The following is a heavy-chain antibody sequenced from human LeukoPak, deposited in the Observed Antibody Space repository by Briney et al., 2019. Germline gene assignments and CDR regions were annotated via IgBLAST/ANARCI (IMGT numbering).Heavy chain of an antibody. CDR1: RFTFSSYS. Sequence: GGSLRLSCAASRFTFSSYSMNWVRQAPGKGLEWVSYISTTSSTIYYADSVKGRFTISRDNAKNSLYLQMNSLRAEDTAVYYCAREGCYYGSGSPCCFDRWGQGTLVTVSS. D-gene: IGHD3-10*01. CDR2: ISTTSSTI. J-gene: IGHJ5*02. CDR3: AREGCYYGSGSPCCFDR. V-gene: IGHV3-48*01.